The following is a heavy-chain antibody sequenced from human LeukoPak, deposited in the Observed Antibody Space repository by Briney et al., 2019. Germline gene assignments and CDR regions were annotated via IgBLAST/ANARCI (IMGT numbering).Heavy chain of an antibody. CDR2: ISAYNGNT. CDR1: GYTFTSYG. D-gene: IGHD3-22*01. J-gene: IGHJ4*02. CDR3: ARDSPNYDSSGYYYSRAFGY. Sequence: ASVKVSCKASGYTFTSYGISWVRQAPGQGLEWMGWISAYNGNTNYAQKLQGRVTMTTDTSTSTAYMELRSLRSDDTAVCYCARDSPNYDSSGYYYSRAFGYWGQGTLVTVSS. V-gene: IGHV1-18*01.